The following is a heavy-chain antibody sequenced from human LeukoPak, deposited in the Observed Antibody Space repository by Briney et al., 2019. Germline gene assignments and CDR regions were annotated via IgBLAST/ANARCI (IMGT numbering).Heavy chain of an antibody. CDR3: AKDLRVIVVTYYMDV. J-gene: IGHJ6*03. CDR2: ISGNGGST. V-gene: IGHV3-23*01. Sequence: GGSLRLSCAASGFTFNSYAMTWVRQAPGKGLEWVSSISGNGGSTYYTDSVKGRFTISRDNSKNTLYLQMNSLRAKDTAVYYCAKDLRVIVVTYYMDVWGKGTTVTVSS. D-gene: IGHD2-2*01. CDR1: GFTFNSYA.